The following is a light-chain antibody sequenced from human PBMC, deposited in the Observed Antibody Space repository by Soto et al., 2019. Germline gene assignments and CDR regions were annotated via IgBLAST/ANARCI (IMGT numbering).Light chain of an antibody. CDR3: TQRSTALT. CDR2: DES. J-gene: IGKJ4*01. V-gene: IGKV3-11*01. CDR1: QSVSSY. Sequence: ERVMTTSPATLSVSHGERDTLSCRASQSVSSYLAWYQQKPGQDPRILIYDESNRATGIQARFSCSGSGTDFTLTISSLEPEEFAVYYCTQRSTALTLGEGTKGDIK.